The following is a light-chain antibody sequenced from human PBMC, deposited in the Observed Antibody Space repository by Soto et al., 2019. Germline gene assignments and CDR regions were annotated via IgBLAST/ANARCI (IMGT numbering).Light chain of an antibody. J-gene: IGKJ3*01. V-gene: IGKV1-39*01. CDR2: AAS. CDR1: QSISSY. CDR3: QQSFRTPFT. Sequence: DIQMTQSPSSLSASVGDRVNITCRASQSISSYLNWYQQKPGKAPKRLVYAASRLQSGVPSRFSGTGSGTDFTLTISSLQPEDFATYYCQQSFRTPFTFGPGNKLDIK.